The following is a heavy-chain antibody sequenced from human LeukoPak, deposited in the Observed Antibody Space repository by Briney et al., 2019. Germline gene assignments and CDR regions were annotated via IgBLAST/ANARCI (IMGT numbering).Heavy chain of an antibody. V-gene: IGHV1-46*01. J-gene: IGHJ4*02. CDR1: GYTFTSYY. CDR2: INPSGGNT. D-gene: IGHD3-3*01. Sequence: GASVKVSCKASGYTFTSYYMHWVRQAPGQGLEWMGIINPSGGNTSYAQKFQGRVTMTRDMPTSTVYMELSSLRSEDTAVYYCARDQGFLEWLLGFDYWGQGTLVTVSS. CDR3: ARDQGFLEWLLGFDY.